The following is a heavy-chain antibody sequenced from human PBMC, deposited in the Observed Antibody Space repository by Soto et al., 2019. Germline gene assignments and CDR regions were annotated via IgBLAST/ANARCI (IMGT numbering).Heavy chain of an antibody. CDR2: IYSGGDT. Sequence: EVQLVESGGGLVQPGGSLRLSCAASGFTVSSNNYMTWVRQAPEKGLQWVSVIYSGGDTYYADSVKGRFTISRDNSKNTLYLQMNSLRAEDTAVYYCARGRLGYDSRRWYYFDNWGQGTPVTVFS. J-gene: IGHJ4*02. CDR3: ARGRLGYDSRRWYYFDN. D-gene: IGHD3-22*01. CDR1: GFTVSSNNY. V-gene: IGHV3-66*01.